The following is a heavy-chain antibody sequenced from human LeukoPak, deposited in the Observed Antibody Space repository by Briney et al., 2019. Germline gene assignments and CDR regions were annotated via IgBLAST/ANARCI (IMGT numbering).Heavy chain of an antibody. J-gene: IGHJ4*02. CDR2: LNSNSGGT. CDR1: GHPFTVQY. V-gene: IGHV1-2*06. D-gene: IGHD3-22*01. Sequence: SVEVSCDSCGHPFTVQYMLWVPHACGRGREYMGRLNSNSGGTLYAQKFGGSVTMTRDTPLNTAYMELNRPRSDETAVHYCARVVYCYDSSGYEYWGQGTLVTVSS. CDR3: ARVVYCYDSSGYEY.